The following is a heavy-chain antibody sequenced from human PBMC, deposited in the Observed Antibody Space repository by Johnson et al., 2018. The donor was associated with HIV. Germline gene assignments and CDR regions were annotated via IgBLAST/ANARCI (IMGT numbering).Heavy chain of an antibody. Sequence: SGTTVYNADSVKGRFSISRDNAKQSLYLQMNSLRAEDTAVYYCAKDSDSSSWPYDAFDIWGQGTMVTVSS. V-gene: IGHV3-11*04. CDR2: SGTTV. J-gene: IGHJ3*02. D-gene: IGHD6-13*01. CDR3: AKDSDSSSWPYDAFDI.